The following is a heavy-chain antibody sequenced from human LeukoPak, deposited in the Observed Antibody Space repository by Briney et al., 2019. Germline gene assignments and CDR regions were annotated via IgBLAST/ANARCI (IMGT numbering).Heavy chain of an antibody. CDR3: ARSGSTWVYFDY. CDR1: GVSISSYY. J-gene: IGHJ4*02. V-gene: IGHV4-59*01. CDR2: IYYSGST. D-gene: IGHD6-13*01. Sequence: SETLSLTCTVSGVSISSYYWTWIRQPPGKGLEWIGYIYYSGSTNYNPSLKSRVTISVDTSKNQFSLKLTSVTAADTAVYYCARSGSTWVYFDYWGQGTLVTVSS.